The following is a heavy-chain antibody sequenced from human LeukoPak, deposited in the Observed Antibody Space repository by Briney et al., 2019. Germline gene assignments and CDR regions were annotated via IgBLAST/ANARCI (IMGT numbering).Heavy chain of an antibody. D-gene: IGHD3-9*01. CDR1: GFTFSSYA. J-gene: IGHJ4*02. CDR2: ISGSGGST. V-gene: IGHV3-23*01. CDR3: AKDRPYYDILTGYSDSGFFDY. Sequence: PGGSLRLSCAASGFTFSSYAMSWVRQAPGKGLEWVSAISGSGGSTYYADSVKGRFTISRDNSKNTLYLQMNSLRAEDTAVYYCAKDRPYYDILTGYSDSGFFDYWGQGTLVTVSS.